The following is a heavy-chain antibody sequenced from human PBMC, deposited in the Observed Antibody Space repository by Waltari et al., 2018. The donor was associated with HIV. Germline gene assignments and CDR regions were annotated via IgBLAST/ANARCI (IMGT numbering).Heavy chain of an antibody. CDR1: GYTLAPHS. J-gene: IGHJ6*02. Sequence: QLVQSAAEVKKPGASVQLSCKASGYTLAPHSTHWLRQAPGQGLEWTGRINPNSGGTNSAQQFQCRVATTRDTSLSTAYMGLSRLRSHDTAVNYEARGGARMTTMIYYYSGMDVRGQGTPVTVSS. V-gene: IGHV1-2*06. CDR2: INPNSGGT. CDR3: ARGGARMTTMIYYYSGMDV. D-gene: IGHD4-4*01.